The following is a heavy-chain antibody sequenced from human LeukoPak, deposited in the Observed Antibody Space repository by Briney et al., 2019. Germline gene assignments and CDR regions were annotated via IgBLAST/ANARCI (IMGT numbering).Heavy chain of an antibody. CDR2: TRNKANSYTT. J-gene: IGHJ4*02. CDR3: ARVTVTTDPFPYYFDY. D-gene: IGHD4-17*01. V-gene: IGHV3-72*01. CDR1: GFTFSDHY. Sequence: GGSLRLSCAASGFTFSDHYVDWVRQAPGKGLDWVGRTRNKANSYTTEYAASVKGRFTISRDDSKNLLYLQMNSLKTEDTAVYYCARVTVTTDPFPYYFDYWGQGTLVTVSS.